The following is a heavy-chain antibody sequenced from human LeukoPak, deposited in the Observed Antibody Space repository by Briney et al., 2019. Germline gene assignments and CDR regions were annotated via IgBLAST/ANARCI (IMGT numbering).Heavy chain of an antibody. CDR3: ARDKLYSGYESDAFDI. CDR1: GFIFSNYA. CDR2: INWNGGST. V-gene: IGHV3-20*04. Sequence: TGGSLRLSCAASGFIFSNYAMSWVRQAPGKGLEWVSTINWNGGSTGYADSVKGRFTISRDNAKNSLYLQMNSLRAEDTALYYCARDKLYSGYESDAFDIWGQGTMVTVSS. D-gene: IGHD5-12*01. J-gene: IGHJ3*02.